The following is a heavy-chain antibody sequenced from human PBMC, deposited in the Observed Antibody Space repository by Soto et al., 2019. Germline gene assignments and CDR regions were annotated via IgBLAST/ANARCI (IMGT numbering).Heavy chain of an antibody. Sequence: QVQLVQSGAEVKKPGASVKVSCKASGYTFTSYGISWVRQAPGQGLEWMGWISAHNGNTNYAQKLQGRVTMTTDTSASTANMEMRSLRADDTAVYYGARDKGDGSGSYYGYWGQGTLVTVSS. CDR3: ARDKGDGSGSYYGY. V-gene: IGHV1-18*01. CDR1: GYTFTSYG. CDR2: ISAHNGNT. D-gene: IGHD3-10*01. J-gene: IGHJ4*02.